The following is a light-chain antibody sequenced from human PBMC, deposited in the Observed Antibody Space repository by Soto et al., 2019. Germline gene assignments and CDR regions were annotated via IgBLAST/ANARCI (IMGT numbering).Light chain of an antibody. V-gene: IGKV3-20*01. J-gene: IGKJ4*01. CDR3: QQYGRSPPFT. Sequence: EIVLTQSPGTLSLSPGERATLSCRASHSVSSTYLAWYQQKPGQAPRLLIYGASSRATGIPDRFSGSGSGPNFTLTISRLEPEDFAVDYCQQYGRSPPFTFGGGTKGEIK. CDR1: HSVSSTY. CDR2: GAS.